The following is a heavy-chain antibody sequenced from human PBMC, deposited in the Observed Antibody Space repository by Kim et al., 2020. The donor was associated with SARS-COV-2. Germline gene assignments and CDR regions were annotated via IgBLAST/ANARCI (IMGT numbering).Heavy chain of an antibody. J-gene: IGHJ4*02. D-gene: IGHD3-22*01. Sequence: GGSLRLSCAASGFTFSSYAMHWVRQAPGKGLEWVAVISYDGSNKYYADSVKGRFTISRDSSKNTLYLQMNSLRAEDTAVYYCASERYYYDSSGQFDYWGQGTLVTVSS. CDR3: ASERYYYDSSGQFDY. V-gene: IGHV3-30*04. CDR2: ISYDGSNK. CDR1: GFTFSSYA.